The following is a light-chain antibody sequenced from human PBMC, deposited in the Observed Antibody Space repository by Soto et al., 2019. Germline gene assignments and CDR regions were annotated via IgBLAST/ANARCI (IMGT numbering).Light chain of an antibody. CDR1: QGISNW. CDR3: QQYNSYSPRLT. Sequence: DIQMTQSPSTLSASVGDRVTITCRASQGISNWLAWYQQKPGKAPKLLIYRASSLESGLPSRFSGSGSGTEFTLTISSLQPDDFPTYYCQQYNSYSPRLTFGGGTNVEIK. V-gene: IGKV1-5*03. CDR2: RAS. J-gene: IGKJ4*02.